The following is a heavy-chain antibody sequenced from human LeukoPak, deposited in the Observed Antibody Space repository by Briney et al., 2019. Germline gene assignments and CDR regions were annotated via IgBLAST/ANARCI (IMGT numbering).Heavy chain of an antibody. CDR3: ARLESSAGDGDY. V-gene: IGHV6-1*01. CDR1: GDSVSSNSAA. J-gene: IGHJ4*02. CDR2: TFYRSKWYN. Sequence: SQTLSLSCAISGDSVSSNSAAWNWIRQSPSRGLEWLGRTFYRSKWYNGYALSVKSRITINPDTSKNQFSLQLNSVTPEDTAVYYCARLESSAGDGDYWGQGILVTVSS. D-gene: IGHD5-24*01.